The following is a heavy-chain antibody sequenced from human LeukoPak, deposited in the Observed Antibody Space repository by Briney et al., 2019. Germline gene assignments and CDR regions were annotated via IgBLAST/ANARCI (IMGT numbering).Heavy chain of an antibody. J-gene: IGHJ4*02. CDR3: ASGYCGGDCYSLDY. CDR2: ISYDGSNK. D-gene: IGHD2-21*02. Sequence: PGRSLRLSCAASGFTFSSYAMHWVRQAPGKGLEWVAVISYDGSNKYYADSVKGRFTISRDNSKNTLYLQMNSLRAEDTAVYYCASGYCGGDCYSLDYWGQGTLVTVSS. V-gene: IGHV3-30*04. CDR1: GFTFSSYA.